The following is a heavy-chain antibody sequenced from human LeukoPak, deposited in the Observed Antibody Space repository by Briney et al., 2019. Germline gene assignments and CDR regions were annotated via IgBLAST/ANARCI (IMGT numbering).Heavy chain of an antibody. Sequence: SETLSLTCTVSGGSISSYYWSWIRQPPGKGLEWIGYIYYSGSTNYNPSLKSRVTISVDTSKNQFSLKLSSVTAADTAVYYCARDNYDISTGQNSGYYYGMDVWGQGTTVTVSS. J-gene: IGHJ6*02. D-gene: IGHD3-9*01. CDR1: GGSISSYY. CDR3: ARDNYDISTGQNSGYYYGMDV. V-gene: IGHV4-59*01. CDR2: IYYSGST.